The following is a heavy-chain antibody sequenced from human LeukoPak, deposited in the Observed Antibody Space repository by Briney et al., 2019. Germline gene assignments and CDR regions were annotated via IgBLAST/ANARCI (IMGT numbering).Heavy chain of an antibody. CDR2: IWYDGSNK. V-gene: IGHV3-33*01. J-gene: IGHJ4*02. D-gene: IGHD3-22*01. Sequence: GGSLRLSCAASGFTFSSYGMHWVRQAPGKGLEWVAVIWYDGSNKYYADSVKGRFTISRDNSKNTLYLQMNSLRAEDTAVYYCARDKGCYYDSSGYLGYWGQGTLVTVSS. CDR1: GFTFSSYG. CDR3: ARDKGCYYDSSGYLGY.